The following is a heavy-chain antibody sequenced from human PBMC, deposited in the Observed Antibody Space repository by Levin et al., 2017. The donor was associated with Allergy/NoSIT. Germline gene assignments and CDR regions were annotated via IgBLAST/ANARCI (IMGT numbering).Heavy chain of an antibody. V-gene: IGHV4-39*01. CDR3: ASSGYYDFWSGYSNDY. J-gene: IGHJ4*02. Sequence: SETLSLTCTVSGGSISSSSYYWGWIRQPPGTGLEWIGSIYYSGSTYYNPSLKSRVTISVDTSKNQFSLKLSSVTAADTAVYYCASSGYYDFWSGYSNDYWGQGTLVTVSS. CDR1: GGSISSSSYY. CDR2: IYYSGST. D-gene: IGHD3-3*01.